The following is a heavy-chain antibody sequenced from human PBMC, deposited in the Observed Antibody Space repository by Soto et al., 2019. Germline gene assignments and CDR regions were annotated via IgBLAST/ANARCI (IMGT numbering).Heavy chain of an antibody. CDR2: INPNSGGT. D-gene: IGHD2-2*01. Sequence: ASVKVSCKASGYTFTGYYMHWVRQAPGQGLEWMGWINPNSGGTNYAQKFQGRVTMTRDTSISTAYMELSRLRSDDTAVYYCARDHPIGVVPAANGMDVWGQGTTVNVSS. CDR3: ARDHPIGVVPAANGMDV. CDR1: GYTFTGYY. J-gene: IGHJ6*02. V-gene: IGHV1-2*02.